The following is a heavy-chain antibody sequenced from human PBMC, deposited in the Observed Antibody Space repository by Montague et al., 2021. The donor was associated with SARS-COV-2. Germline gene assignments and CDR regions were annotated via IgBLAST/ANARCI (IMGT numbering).Heavy chain of an antibody. J-gene: IGHJ4*02. CDR3: SRGGGMIRGVVDF. Sequence: SLRLSCAVSGFTFDDYGMSWVRQAPGKGLEWVSGISRSGDSTAYGDSVKGRSIISRDNAKNTLYLQMNSLRVEETAFYHCSRGGGMIRGVVDFWGQGILVSVSS. V-gene: IGHV3-20*01. D-gene: IGHD3-10*01. CDR2: ISRSGDST. CDR1: GFTFDDYG.